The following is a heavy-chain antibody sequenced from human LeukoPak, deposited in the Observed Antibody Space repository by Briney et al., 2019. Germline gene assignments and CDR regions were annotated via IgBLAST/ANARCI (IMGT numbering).Heavy chain of an antibody. D-gene: IGHD5-12*01. CDR3: AKFIVATIVNWFDP. J-gene: IGHJ5*02. CDR2: ISGSGGST. V-gene: IGHV3-23*01. CDR1: GLTLSSYG. Sequence: GGSPRISFSAPGLTLSSYGLSLVRPGPGKGLEWGSAISGSGGSTYYADSVKGRFTISRDNSKNTLYLQMNSLRAEDTAVYYCAKFIVATIVNWFDPWGQGTLVTVSS.